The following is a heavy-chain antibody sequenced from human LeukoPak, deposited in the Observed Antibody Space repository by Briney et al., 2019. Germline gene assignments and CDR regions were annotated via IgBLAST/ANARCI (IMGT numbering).Heavy chain of an antibody. CDR2: IKQDGSEK. CDR1: GFSFSTYW. J-gene: IGHJ6*03. V-gene: IGHV3-7*01. CDR3: ARDPYSGSYGDYYYYMDV. Sequence: GGSLRLSCAASGFSFSTYWMTWVRQAPGKGLEWVANIKQDGSEKYYVDSVKGRFTISRDNAENSLYLQMNSLRAEDTAVYYCARDPYSGSYGDYYYYMDVWGKGTTVTISS. D-gene: IGHD1-26*01.